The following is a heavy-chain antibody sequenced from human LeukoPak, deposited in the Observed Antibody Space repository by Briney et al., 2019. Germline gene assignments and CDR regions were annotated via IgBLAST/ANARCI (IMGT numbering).Heavy chain of an antibody. Sequence: PSETLSLTCTVSGGSISSYYWSWIRQPAGKGLEWIGRIYTSGSTNYNPSLKSRVTMSVDTSKNQFSLKLSSVTAADTAVYYCARGVLETYYDFWSGFQTNYYFDYWGQGTLVTVSS. CDR3: ARGVLETYYDFWSGFQTNYYFDY. V-gene: IGHV4-4*07. J-gene: IGHJ4*02. CDR1: GGSISSYY. D-gene: IGHD3-3*01. CDR2: IYTSGST.